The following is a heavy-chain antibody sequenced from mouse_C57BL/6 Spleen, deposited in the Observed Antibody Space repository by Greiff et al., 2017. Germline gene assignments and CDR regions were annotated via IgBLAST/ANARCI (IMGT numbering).Heavy chain of an antibody. Sequence: VQRVESGPGLVAPSPSLTITCTVSGFSLTSYAISWVRLPPGKGLEWLGVIWTGGGTNYNSALNSRLSISKDNSRSQVFLKMNSLQTDDTARYYCARNSAADYWGQGTSVTVSS. CDR2: IWTGGGT. CDR1: GFSLTSYA. V-gene: IGHV2-9-1*01. CDR3: ARNSAADY. D-gene: IGHD1-2*01. J-gene: IGHJ4*01.